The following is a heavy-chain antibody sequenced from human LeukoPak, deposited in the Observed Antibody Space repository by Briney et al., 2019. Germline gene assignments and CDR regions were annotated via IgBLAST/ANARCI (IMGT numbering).Heavy chain of an antibody. V-gene: IGHV3-74*01. CDR3: ARGFWAYAFDI. CDR1: GFTFSGAW. CDR2: INDDGAST. Sequence: GGSLRLSCAASGFTFSGAWMHWVRQAPGKGLVWVSRINDDGASTGYADSVKGRFTISRDNAKNTLYLQMNSLRAEDTAVYYCARGFWAYAFDIWGQGTMVTVSS. J-gene: IGHJ3*02. D-gene: IGHD2/OR15-2a*01.